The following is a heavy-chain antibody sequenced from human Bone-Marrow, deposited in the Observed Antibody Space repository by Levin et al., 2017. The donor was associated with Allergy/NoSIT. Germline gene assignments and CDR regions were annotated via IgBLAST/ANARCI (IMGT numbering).Heavy chain of an antibody. CDR2: ITDSGDT. J-gene: IGHJ5*02. CDR3: AKEVAAVGKPRFDR. D-gene: IGHD6-19*01. Sequence: GGSLRLSCAASGFTFSSYAMSWVRQAPGKGLEWVSGITDSGDTYYVDSVKGRFTISRDDSKSTVSLQMNSLRAEDTAVYYCAKEVAAVGKPRFDRWGQGTLVTVSS. V-gene: IGHV3-23*01. CDR1: GFTFSSYA.